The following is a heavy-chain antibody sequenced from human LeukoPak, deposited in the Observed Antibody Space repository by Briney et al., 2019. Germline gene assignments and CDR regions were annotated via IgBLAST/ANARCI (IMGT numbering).Heavy chain of an antibody. J-gene: IGHJ4*02. Sequence: PGGSLRLSCAASGFTFSSYWMHWVRQAPGKGLVRVSRINSDGSSTSYADSVKGRFTISRDNAKNTLYLQMNSLRAEDTAVYDCASRSSSSSVDYGGQGTLVTVSS. CDR3: ASRSSSSSVDY. D-gene: IGHD6-6*01. CDR2: INSDGSST. V-gene: IGHV3-74*01. CDR1: GFTFSSYW.